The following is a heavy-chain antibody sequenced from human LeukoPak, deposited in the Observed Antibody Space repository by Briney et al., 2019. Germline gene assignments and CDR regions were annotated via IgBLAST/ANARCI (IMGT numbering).Heavy chain of an antibody. V-gene: IGHV3-23*01. CDR1: GFTFSSYA. Sequence: GGSLRLSCTASGFTFSSYAMSWVRQAPGKGPEWVSGISGSGDNTYYADSVKGRFTISRDNSKNTLYVQVNSLGTEDTAAYYCAKGSYYDSSGSFYFDYWGQGTLVTVSS. CDR2: ISGSGDNT. D-gene: IGHD3-22*01. CDR3: AKGSYYDSSGSFYFDY. J-gene: IGHJ4*02.